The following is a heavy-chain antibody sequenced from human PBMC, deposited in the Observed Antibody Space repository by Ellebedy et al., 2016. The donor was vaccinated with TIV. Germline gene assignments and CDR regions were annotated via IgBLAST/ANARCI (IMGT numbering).Heavy chain of an antibody. D-gene: IGHD6-19*01. J-gene: IGHJ6*02. CDR2: ISDSGSMI. CDR1: GFSSSDYY. CDR3: ARISSGRSFYGMDV. V-gene: IGHV3-11*01. Sequence: GGSLRLSXAAPGFSSSDYYMSWIRQTPGKGLEWVSYISDSGSMIHYADSVKGRFTISRDNSKNSLYLQMNNLRDEDTAVYYCARISSGRSFYGMDVWGQGTTVTVSS.